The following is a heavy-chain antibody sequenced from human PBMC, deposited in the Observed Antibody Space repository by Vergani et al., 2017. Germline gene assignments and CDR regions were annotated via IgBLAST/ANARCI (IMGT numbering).Heavy chain of an antibody. J-gene: IGHJ6*02. Sequence: EVQLVQSGAEVKKPGESLKISCKGSGYSFTSYWIGWVRQMPGKGLAWMGIIYPGDSDTRYSPSFQGQVTISADKSISTAYLQWSSLKASDTAMYYCARQLPPRSYYYYGMDVWGQGTTVTVSS. CDR3: ARQLPPRSYYYYGMDV. CDR2: IYPGDSDT. CDR1: GYSFTSYW. V-gene: IGHV5-51*01.